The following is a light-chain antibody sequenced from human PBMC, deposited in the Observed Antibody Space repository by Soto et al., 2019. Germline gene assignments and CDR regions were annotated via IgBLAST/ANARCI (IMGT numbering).Light chain of an antibody. Sequence: QSVLTQPPSVSGAPWQRVTISCTGTSSNIGAGHAVHWYRQFPGAAPKLLIYGDTHRPSGVPDRFSGSKSATSASLVITGLQAEDEADYYCNSYTTLSNRVFGTGTKVTVL. CDR1: SSNIGAGHA. CDR2: GDT. V-gene: IGLV1-40*01. J-gene: IGLJ1*01. CDR3: NSYTTLSNRV.